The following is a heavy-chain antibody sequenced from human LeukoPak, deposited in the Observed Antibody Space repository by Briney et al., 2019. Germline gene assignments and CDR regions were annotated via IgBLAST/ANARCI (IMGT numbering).Heavy chain of an antibody. Sequence: KSGGSLRLSCAASGFTFSNAWMSWVRQAPGKGLEWVGRIKSKTDGGTTDYAAPVKGRFTISRDDSKNTLYLQMNSLKTEDTAVYYCTTPASFGELERWGQGTLVTVSS. CDR1: GFTFSNAW. D-gene: IGHD3-10*01. CDR2: IKSKTDGGTT. V-gene: IGHV3-15*01. CDR3: TTPASFGELER. J-gene: IGHJ4*02.